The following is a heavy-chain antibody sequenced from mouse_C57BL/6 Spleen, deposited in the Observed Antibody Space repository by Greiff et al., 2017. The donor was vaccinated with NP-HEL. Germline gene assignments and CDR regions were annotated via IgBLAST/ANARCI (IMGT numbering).Heavy chain of an antibody. Sequence: EVKLVESGGGLVKPGGSLKLSCAASGFTFSSYAMSWVRQTPEKRLEWVATISDGGSYTYYPDNVKGRFTISRDNAKNNLYLQMSHLKSEDTAMYYCARDPLDSSGYAYWGQGTLVTVSA. J-gene: IGHJ3*01. CDR1: GFTFSSYA. CDR3: ARDPLDSSGYAY. CDR2: ISDGGSYT. V-gene: IGHV5-4*01. D-gene: IGHD3-2*02.